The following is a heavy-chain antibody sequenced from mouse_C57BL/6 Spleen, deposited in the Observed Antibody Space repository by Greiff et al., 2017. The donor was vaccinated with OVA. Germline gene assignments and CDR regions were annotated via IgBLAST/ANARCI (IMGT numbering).Heavy chain of an antibody. CDR2: IRRKSNNYAT. Sequence: EVQRVESGGGLVQPKGSLKLSCAASGFSFNTYAMNWVRQAPGKGLEWVARIRRKSNNYATYYADSVKARFTISRDDSESMLYLQMNNVKTEDTARYYCVRQNRYDDCDFEVWGTGTTVTVSS. CDR1: GFSFNTYA. V-gene: IGHV10-1*01. J-gene: IGHJ1*03. D-gene: IGHD2-14*01. CDR3: VRQNRYDDCDFEV.